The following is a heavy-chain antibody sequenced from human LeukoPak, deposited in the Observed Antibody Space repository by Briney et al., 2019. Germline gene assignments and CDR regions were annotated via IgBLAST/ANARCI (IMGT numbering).Heavy chain of an antibody. CDR2: IYTSGST. J-gene: IGHJ4*02. CDR3: ARDSYGSGSYHSDY. Sequence: SETLSLTCTVSGGSISSGSYYWSWIRQPAGKGLEWIVRIYTSGSTNYNPSLKSRVTISVDTSKNQFSLKLSSVTAADTAVYYCARDSYGSGSYHSDYWGQGTLVTVSS. D-gene: IGHD3-10*01. V-gene: IGHV4-61*02. CDR1: GGSISSGSYY.